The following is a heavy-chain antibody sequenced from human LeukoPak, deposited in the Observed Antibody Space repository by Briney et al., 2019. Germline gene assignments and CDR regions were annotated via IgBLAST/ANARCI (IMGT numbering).Heavy chain of an antibody. V-gene: IGHV3-64D*09. CDR3: VQRWYFDY. D-gene: IGHD5-24*01. J-gene: IGHJ4*02. Sequence: GGSLRLSCSASIFTFSIYAMHGVRHAPRKGLVYGSGITDNGGTTYYADSLKGRYTIYRHNHKNTLPRQMSRLSGEHRAVYLFVQRWYFDYWREGPVVSVS. CDR1: IFTFSIYA. CDR2: ITDNGGTT.